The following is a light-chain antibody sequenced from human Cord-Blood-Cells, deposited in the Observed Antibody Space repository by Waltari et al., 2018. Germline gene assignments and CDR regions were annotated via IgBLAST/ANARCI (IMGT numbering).Light chain of an antibody. CDR3: SSYTSSSTVV. V-gene: IGLV2-14*01. J-gene: IGLJ2*01. CDR1: SSDVGGYNY. Sequence: QSALTQPASVSGSPGQSITISCTGTSSDVGGYNYVSWYQQHPGKAPKLMIYDVSNRPAGVSNHFPGSKSGNTASLTISGLQAEDEADYYCSSYTSSSTVVFGGGTKLTVL. CDR2: DVS.